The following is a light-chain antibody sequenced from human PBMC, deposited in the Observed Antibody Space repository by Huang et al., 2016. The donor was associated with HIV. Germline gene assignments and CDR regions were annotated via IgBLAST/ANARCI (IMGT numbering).Light chain of an antibody. Sequence: EVVMTQSPATLSVSPGEGATLSCRASQSVSSNLAWFQQKHGQPPRLLIYGVSTRATCVPARFSGSGSGTEFTLTISSLQSEDFAVYCCQQYNNLPRTFGQGTKVEI. V-gene: IGKV3-15*01. CDR3: QQYNNLPRT. CDR1: QSVSSN. CDR2: GVS. J-gene: IGKJ1*01.